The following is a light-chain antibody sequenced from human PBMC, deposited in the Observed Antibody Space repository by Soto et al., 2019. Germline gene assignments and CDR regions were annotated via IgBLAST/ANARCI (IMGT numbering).Light chain of an antibody. CDR1: SSNIGNNY. J-gene: IGLJ3*02. V-gene: IGLV1-40*01. Sequence: QSVLTQPPSVSAAPGQKVTISCSGSSSNIGNNYVSWYQQLPGTAPKLLVAGNRPSGVPDRFSVSKSGASASLAITGLQAEDEADYYCQSYDSSLSRRWVFGGGTKVTVL. CDR3: QSYDSSLSRRWV. CDR2: GN.